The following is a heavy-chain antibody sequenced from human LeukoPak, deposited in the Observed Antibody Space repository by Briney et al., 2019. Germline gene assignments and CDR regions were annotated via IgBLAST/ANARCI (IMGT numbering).Heavy chain of an antibody. Sequence: MSSETLSLTCAVSGGSISSGGHSWSWIRQPPGKGLEWIGYIYNTESTYYNSSLKSRVTISVDTSKNQFSLKLNSVTAADTAVYYCASHSGGYAYWGQGTLVTVSS. CDR1: GGSISSGGHS. D-gene: IGHD5-12*01. V-gene: IGHV4-30-4*07. CDR3: ASHSGGYAY. J-gene: IGHJ4*02. CDR2: IYNTEST.